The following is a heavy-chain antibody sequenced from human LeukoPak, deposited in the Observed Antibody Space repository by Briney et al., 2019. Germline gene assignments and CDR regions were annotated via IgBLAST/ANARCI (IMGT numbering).Heavy chain of an antibody. Sequence: GESLKISCKGFGYSFTHYWHGWGRPMPGKGLGWMGIIYPGDSDTRYSPSFQGQVTISADKSISTAYLQWSSLKASDTAMYYCARRGYDSSGYYPGSGYWGQGTLVTVSS. CDR2: IYPGDSDT. CDR3: ARRGYDSSGYYPGSGY. J-gene: IGHJ4*02. CDR1: GYSFTHYW. V-gene: IGHV5-51*01. D-gene: IGHD3-22*01.